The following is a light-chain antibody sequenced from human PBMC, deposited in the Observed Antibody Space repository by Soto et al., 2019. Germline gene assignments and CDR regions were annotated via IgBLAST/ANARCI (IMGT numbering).Light chain of an antibody. Sequence: QSVLTQPASVSGAPGQSITISCTGTSGDIGGYNYVSWYQQHPGNAPKLMIYEVSNRPSGVSDRFSGSKSGNTASLTISGLQAEDEASYYCSSYRTSTTVDVIFGGGTKLTVL. CDR2: EVS. J-gene: IGLJ2*01. CDR1: SGDIGGYNY. CDR3: SSYRTSTTVDVI. V-gene: IGLV2-14*01.